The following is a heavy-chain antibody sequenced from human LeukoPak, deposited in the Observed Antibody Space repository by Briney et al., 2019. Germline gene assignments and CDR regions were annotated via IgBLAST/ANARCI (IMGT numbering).Heavy chain of an antibody. CDR1: GASINNYF. Sequence: PSETLSLTCIVSGASINNYFWTWIRQPAGKGLEWIGRIYPGGSTIYNPSLNSRVTMSLNTSKNQFSLKLISVTAADTAVYYCARTSGDYWGQGTLVTVSS. J-gene: IGHJ4*02. CDR3: ARTSGDY. D-gene: IGHD7-27*01. CDR2: IYPGGST. V-gene: IGHV4-4*07.